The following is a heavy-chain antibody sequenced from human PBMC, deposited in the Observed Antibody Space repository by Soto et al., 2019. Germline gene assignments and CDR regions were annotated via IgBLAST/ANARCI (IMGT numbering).Heavy chain of an antibody. CDR1: GFTFSSYA. D-gene: IGHD3-22*01. J-gene: IGHJ4*02. CDR3: ARPPFYYDSSGYKYYFDC. V-gene: IGHV3-30-3*01. Sequence: GGSLRLSCAASGFTFSSYALHWVRQAPGKGLEWVAVISFDGSNKYYADSVKGRFTISRDNSKNTLYLQMNSLRAEDTAVYYCARPPFYYDSSGYKYYFDCWGQGTLVTVSS. CDR2: ISFDGSNK.